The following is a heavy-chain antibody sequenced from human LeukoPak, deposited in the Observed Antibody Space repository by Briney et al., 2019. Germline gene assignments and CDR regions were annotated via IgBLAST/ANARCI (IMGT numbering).Heavy chain of an antibody. V-gene: IGHV3-7*01. CDR1: GSTFSNYW. Sequence: GGSLRLSCAASGSTFSNYWMHWVRQAPGRGLEYVANIKQGGSEKLYVDSVRGRFTISRDDAKNSLSRQMNSLRAEDTAVYYCAKGGGWLIDHWGQGTVVTVSS. J-gene: IGHJ4*02. CDR3: AKGGGWLIDH. CDR2: IKQGGSEK. D-gene: IGHD6-19*01.